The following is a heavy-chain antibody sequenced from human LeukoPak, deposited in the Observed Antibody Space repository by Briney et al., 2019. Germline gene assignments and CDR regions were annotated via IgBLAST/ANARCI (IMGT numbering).Heavy chain of an antibody. CDR1: GFTFSSYA. CDR3: ARGGGYTYLGDN. D-gene: IGHD5-18*01. V-gene: IGHV3-23*01. J-gene: IGHJ4*02. CDR2: ISGSGGST. Sequence: GGSLRLSCAASGFTFSSYAMSWVRQAPGKGLEWVSAISGSGGSTYYADSVKGRFTISRDNSKNTLYLQMNSLRAEDTAVYYCARGGGYTYLGDNWGQGILVTVSS.